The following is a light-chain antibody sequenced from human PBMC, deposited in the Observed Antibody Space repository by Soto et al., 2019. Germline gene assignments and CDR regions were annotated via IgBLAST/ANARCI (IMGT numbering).Light chain of an antibody. CDR1: SSDVGNYDL. CDR2: QVT. CDR3: CSHAGSTTFYV. V-gene: IGLV2-23*02. J-gene: IGLJ1*01. Sequence: QSVLTQPASVSGSPGQSITISCTGTSSDVGNYDLVSWYQQFPGKAPKLILYQVTKRPSGVSNRFSGSKSGNTASLTISGLQAEDEADYYCCSHAGSTTFYVFGTGTQLTVL.